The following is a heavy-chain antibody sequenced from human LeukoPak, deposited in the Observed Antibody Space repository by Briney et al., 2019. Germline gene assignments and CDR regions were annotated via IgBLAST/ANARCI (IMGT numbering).Heavy chain of an antibody. Sequence: GGSLRLSCVVSGITLSNYGMSWVRQAPGKGLEWVSGISERGGSTNYADSVKGRFIISRDTSKNTVYLQMNSLRVEDTAVYFCAKRGIVIRAVIIIGFHKEAYYFDYWGQGILVTVTS. CDR3: AKRGIVIRAVIIIGFHKEAYYFDY. D-gene: IGHD3-10*01. V-gene: IGHV3-23*01. CDR1: GITLSNYG. CDR2: ISERGGST. J-gene: IGHJ4*02.